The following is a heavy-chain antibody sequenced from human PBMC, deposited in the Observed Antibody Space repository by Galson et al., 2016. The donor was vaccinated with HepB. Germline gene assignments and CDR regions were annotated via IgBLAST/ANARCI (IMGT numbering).Heavy chain of an antibody. V-gene: IGHV3-33*06. J-gene: IGHJ4*02. Sequence: PGKGLEWVAFMWHDGSKTYYPDSLRGRFTISRDTSKNTLYLQIDSLRPEDTALYFCAKDSGFGGYCSGTTCNSFDYWGQGTLVTVSS. D-gene: IGHD2-2*01. CDR3: AKDSGFGGYCSGTTCNSFDY. CDR2: MWHDGSKT.